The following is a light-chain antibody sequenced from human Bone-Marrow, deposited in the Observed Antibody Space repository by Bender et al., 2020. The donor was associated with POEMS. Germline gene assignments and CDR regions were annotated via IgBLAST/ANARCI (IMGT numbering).Light chain of an antibody. CDR3: SSSTSRTTVV. Sequence: QSALTQPASVSGSPGQSLTISCTGSSSDVGAYNYVSWYQQHPGKTPKLMIYDVSNRPSGVSNRFSGSKSGNTAFLTISGLQAEDEADYYCSSSTSRTTVVFGGGTRVTVL. V-gene: IGLV2-14*03. J-gene: IGLJ2*01. CDR1: SSDVGAYNY. CDR2: DVS.